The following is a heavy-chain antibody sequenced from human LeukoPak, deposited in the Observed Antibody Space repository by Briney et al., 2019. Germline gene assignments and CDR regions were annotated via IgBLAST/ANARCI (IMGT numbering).Heavy chain of an antibody. Sequence: GASVKVSCKASGGTFSSYAISWVRQAPGQGLEWMGRIIPILGIANYAQKFQGRVTITADKSTSTAYMELSSLRSEDTAVYYCARARYYYDSSGLSHFDYWGQGTLVTVSS. CDR2: IIPILGIA. D-gene: IGHD3-22*01. V-gene: IGHV1-69*04. J-gene: IGHJ4*02. CDR3: ARARYYYDSSGLSHFDY. CDR1: GGTFSSYA.